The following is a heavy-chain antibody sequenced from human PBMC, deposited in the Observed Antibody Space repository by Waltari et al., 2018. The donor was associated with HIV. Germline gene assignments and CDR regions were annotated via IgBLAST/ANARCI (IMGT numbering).Heavy chain of an antibody. D-gene: IGHD6-19*01. Sequence: QVQLVESGGGVVQPGRSLRLSCAASGFTFSSYAMHWVRQAPGKGLEWVAVISYDGSNKYYADSVKGRFTISRDNSKNTLYLQMNSLRAEDTAVYYCARDGARGWYYYWGQGTLVTVSS. CDR3: ARDGARGWYYY. CDR1: GFTFSSYA. J-gene: IGHJ4*02. V-gene: IGHV3-30*04. CDR2: ISYDGSNK.